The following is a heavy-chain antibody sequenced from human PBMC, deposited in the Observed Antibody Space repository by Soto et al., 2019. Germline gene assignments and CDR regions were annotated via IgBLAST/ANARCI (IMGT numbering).Heavy chain of an antibody. CDR1: GYTFTSYG. Sequence: GASVKVSCKASGYTFTSYGISWVRQAPGQGLEWMGWISAYNGNTNYAQKLQGRVTMTTDTSTSTAYMELRSLRSDDTAVYYCARSVGYCSGGSCYLYYFDYWGQGTLVTVSS. CDR3: ARSVGYCSGGSCYLYYFDY. V-gene: IGHV1-18*01. CDR2: ISAYNGNT. J-gene: IGHJ4*02. D-gene: IGHD2-15*01.